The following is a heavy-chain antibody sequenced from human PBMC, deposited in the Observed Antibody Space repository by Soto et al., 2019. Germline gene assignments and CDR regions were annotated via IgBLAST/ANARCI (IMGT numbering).Heavy chain of an antibody. CDR2: ISGSGDST. CDR3: GSHDPGSPVGY. Sequence: GGSLRLSCAASGSTFDIYGMSWVRQARGKGLQWVSVISGSGDSTYYADSVKGRFTISRDNSKNSLYLQMNSLRTDDTAVYFCGSHDPGSPVGYWGQGTLVTVSS. V-gene: IGHV3-23*01. J-gene: IGHJ4*02. CDR1: GSTFDIYG. D-gene: IGHD1-1*01.